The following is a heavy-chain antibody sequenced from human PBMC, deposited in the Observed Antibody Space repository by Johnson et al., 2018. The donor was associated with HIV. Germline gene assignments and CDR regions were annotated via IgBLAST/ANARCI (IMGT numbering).Heavy chain of an antibody. D-gene: IGHD3-10*01. CDR1: GFTFSKYG. V-gene: IGHV3-30*02. Sequence: QVQLVESGGGVVQPGGSLRLSCAASGFTFSKYGMHWVRQAPGKGLEWVAFMPFYESDGYYADFVKGRFIMSRDNSKTTVFLQMNRLRAEDTALYYCAKEWAGFGETHDTVDIWGQWTMVTVSS. CDR2: MPFYESDG. CDR3: AKEWAGFGETHDTVDI. J-gene: IGHJ3*02.